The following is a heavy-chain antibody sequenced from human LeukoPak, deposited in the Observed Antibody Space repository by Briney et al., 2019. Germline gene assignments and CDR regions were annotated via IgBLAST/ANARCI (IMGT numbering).Heavy chain of an antibody. V-gene: IGHV1-69*06. Sequence: VASVKVSCKASGGTFSSYAISWVRQAPGQGLEWMGGIIPIFGTANYAQKFQGRVTITADKSTSTAYMELSSLRSEDTAVYCCASPRPLGYYYGSGSYRDPFDYWGQGTLVTVSS. D-gene: IGHD3-10*01. CDR2: IIPIFGTA. CDR1: GGTFSSYA. J-gene: IGHJ4*02. CDR3: ASPRPLGYYYGSGSYRDPFDY.